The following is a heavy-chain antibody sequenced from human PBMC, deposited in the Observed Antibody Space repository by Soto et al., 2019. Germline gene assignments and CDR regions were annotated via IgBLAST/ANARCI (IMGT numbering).Heavy chain of an antibody. CDR3: AKDIEDTFGGVIVKGGVDY. Sequence: EVQLVESGGGLVQPGRSLRLSCAASGFTFDDYAMHWVRQAPGKGLEWVSGISWNSGSIGYADSVKGRFTISRDNAKNSLYLQMNSLRDEDTALYYCAKDIEDTFGGVIVKGGVDYWGQGTLVTVSS. J-gene: IGHJ4*02. V-gene: IGHV3-9*01. CDR2: ISWNSGSI. D-gene: IGHD3-16*02. CDR1: GFTFDDYA.